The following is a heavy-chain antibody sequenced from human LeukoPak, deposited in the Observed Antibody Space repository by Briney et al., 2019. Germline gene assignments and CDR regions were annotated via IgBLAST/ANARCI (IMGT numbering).Heavy chain of an antibody. D-gene: IGHD5-18*01. V-gene: IGHV1-2*06. Sequence: ASVKVSCKASGYTFTGYYMHWVRQAPGQGLEWMGRINPNSGGTNYAQKFQGRVTMTRDTSISTAYMELSRLRSDDTAVYYCASDRRGYSYGYYFDYWGQGTLVTVSS. CDR1: GYTFTGYY. CDR2: INPNSGGT. CDR3: ASDRRGYSYGYYFDY. J-gene: IGHJ4*02.